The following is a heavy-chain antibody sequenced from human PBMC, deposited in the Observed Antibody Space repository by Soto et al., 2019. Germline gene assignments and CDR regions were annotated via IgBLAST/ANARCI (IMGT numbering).Heavy chain of an antibody. CDR1: GFPLSSYA. J-gene: IGHJ4*02. V-gene: IGHV3-23*01. CDR2: ISDNGART. D-gene: IGHD2-15*01. Sequence: PGGSLRLSCAASGFPLSSYAMSWVRQSPGKGLECVSGISDNGARTNYADSVKGRFTISRDNSKNTVYLQMNSLRAEDTAVYYCAKSNGYCTGGNCYTFDYWGQGTLVTVSS. CDR3: AKSNGYCTGGNCYTFDY.